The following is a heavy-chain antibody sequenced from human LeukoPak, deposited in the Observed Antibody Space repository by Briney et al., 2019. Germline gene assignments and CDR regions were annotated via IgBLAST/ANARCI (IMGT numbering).Heavy chain of an antibody. D-gene: IGHD3-16*01. CDR1: GGSFSGYY. J-gene: IGHJ3*02. V-gene: IGHV4-34*01. Sequence: SETLSLTCAVYGGSFSGYYWSWIRQPPGKGLEWIGEINHSGSTNYNPSLKSRVTISVDTSKNQFSLKLSSVTAADTAAYYCARGGGLQPYDAFDIWGQGTMVTVSS. CDR3: ARGGGLQPYDAFDI. CDR2: INHSGST.